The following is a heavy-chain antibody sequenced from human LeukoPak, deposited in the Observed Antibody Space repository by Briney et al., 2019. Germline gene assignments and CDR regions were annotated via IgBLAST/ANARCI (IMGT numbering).Heavy chain of an antibody. D-gene: IGHD3-3*02. J-gene: IGHJ4*02. V-gene: IGHV3-48*03. Sequence: GGSLRLSCAASGFTFSSYEMNWVRQAPGKGLEWVSYISSSGSTIYYADSVKGRYTISRDNAKNSLYLQMNSLRAEDTAVYYCARDILSGNPDFDYWGQGTLVTVSS. CDR3: ARDILSGNPDFDY. CDR2: ISSSGSTI. CDR1: GFTFSSYE.